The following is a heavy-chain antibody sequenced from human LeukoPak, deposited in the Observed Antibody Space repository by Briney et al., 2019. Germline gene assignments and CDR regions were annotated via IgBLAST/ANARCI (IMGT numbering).Heavy chain of an antibody. CDR3: ARGRWDGLQQPVLRRLSRLFDP. J-gene: IGHJ5*02. Sequence: SETLSLTCAVYGGSFSGYYWSWIRQPPGKGLEWIGEINHSGSTNYNPSLKSRVTISVDTSKNQFSLKLSSVTAADTAVYYCARGRWDGLQQPVLRRLSRLFDPWGQGTLVTVSS. CDR1: GGSFSGYY. D-gene: IGHD6-13*01. CDR2: INHSGST. V-gene: IGHV4-34*01.